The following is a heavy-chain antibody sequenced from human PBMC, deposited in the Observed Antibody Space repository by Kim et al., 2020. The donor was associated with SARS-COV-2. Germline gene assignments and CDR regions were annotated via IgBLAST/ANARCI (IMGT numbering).Heavy chain of an antibody. J-gene: IGHJ6*02. V-gene: IGHV3-11*01. CDR1: GFTFSDYY. D-gene: IGHD5-12*01. Sequence: GGSLRLSCAASGFTFSDYYMSWIRQAPGKGLEWVSYISSSGSTIYYADSVKGRFTISRDNAKNSLYLQMNSLRAEDTAVYYCASTSGYDYEGYYGMDVWGQGTTVTVSS. CDR2: ISSSGSTI. CDR3: ASTSGYDYEGYYGMDV.